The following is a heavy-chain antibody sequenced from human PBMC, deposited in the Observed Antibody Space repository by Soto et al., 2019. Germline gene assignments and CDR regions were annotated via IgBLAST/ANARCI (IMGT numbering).Heavy chain of an antibody. CDR3: ARDGGYCSGGSCYSYYGMDV. J-gene: IGHJ6*02. Sequence: ASVKVSCKASGYTFTSYGISWVRQAPGQGLEWMGWISAYNGNTNYARKLQGRVTMTTDTSTSTAYMELRSLRSDDTAVYYCARDGGYCSGGSCYSYYGMDVWGQGTTVTVSS. CDR2: ISAYNGNT. CDR1: GYTFTSYG. V-gene: IGHV1-18*04. D-gene: IGHD2-15*01.